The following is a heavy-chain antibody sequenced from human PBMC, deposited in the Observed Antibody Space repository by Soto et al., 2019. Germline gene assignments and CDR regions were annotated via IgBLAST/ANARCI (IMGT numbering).Heavy chain of an antibody. CDR1: GFSVTANS. Sequence: EMQLVESGGGLIQPGGSLRLSCAASGFSVTANSMSWVRQAPGKGLEWVSVMHSDVTTYYADSVKGRFIISRDKSKNTLYLQMSNLRGEDTARYFCARQLSGSWYNWFDPWGQGTLVTVSS. V-gene: IGHV3-53*01. CDR2: MHSDVTT. CDR3: ARQLSGSWYNWFDP. D-gene: IGHD6-13*01. J-gene: IGHJ5*02.